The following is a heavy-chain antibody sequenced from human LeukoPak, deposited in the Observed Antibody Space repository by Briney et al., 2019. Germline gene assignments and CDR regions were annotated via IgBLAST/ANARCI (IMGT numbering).Heavy chain of an antibody. D-gene: IGHD5-24*01. Sequence: PGGSLRLSCAASGFTFSSYAMSWVRQAPGKGLEWVSAISGSGGSTYYADSVKGRFSISRDNSKNTLYLQMNSLRAEDTAVYYCAKDRWGPLEMAISYYFDYWGQGTLVTVSS. CDR2: ISGSGGST. V-gene: IGHV3-23*01. CDR3: AKDRWGPLEMAISYYFDY. CDR1: GFTFSSYA. J-gene: IGHJ4*02.